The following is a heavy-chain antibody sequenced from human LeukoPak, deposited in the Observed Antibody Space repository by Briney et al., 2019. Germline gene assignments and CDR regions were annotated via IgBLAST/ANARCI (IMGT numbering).Heavy chain of an antibody. CDR1: GYSFTSYW. Sequence: PGESLKISCKGSGYSFTSYWIGWVRQMPGKGLEWMGIIYPGDSDTRYSPSFQGQVTISADKSISTAYLQWSSLKASDTAMYYCARHPLGYSYGSDAFGIWGQGTMVTVSS. J-gene: IGHJ3*02. D-gene: IGHD5-18*01. V-gene: IGHV5-51*01. CDR2: IYPGDSDT. CDR3: ARHPLGYSYGSDAFGI.